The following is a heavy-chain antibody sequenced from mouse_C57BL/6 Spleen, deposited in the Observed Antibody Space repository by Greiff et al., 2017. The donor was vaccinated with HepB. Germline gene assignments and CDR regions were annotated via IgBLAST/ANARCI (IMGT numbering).Heavy chain of an antibody. J-gene: IGHJ3*01. Sequence: EVNVVESGGDLVKPGGSLKLSCAASGFTFSSYGMSWVRQTPDKRLEWVATISSGGSYTYYPDSVKGRFTISRDNAKNTLYLQMSSLKSEDTAMYYCARRLYDYDGFAYWGQGTLVTVSA. V-gene: IGHV5-6*02. CDR3: ARRLYDYDGFAY. CDR2: ISSGGSYT. D-gene: IGHD2-4*01. CDR1: GFTFSSYG.